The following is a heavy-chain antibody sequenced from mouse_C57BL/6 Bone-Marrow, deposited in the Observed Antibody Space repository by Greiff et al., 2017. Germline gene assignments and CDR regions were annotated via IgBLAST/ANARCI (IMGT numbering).Heavy chain of an antibody. CDR1: GFSFNTYA. V-gene: IGHV10-1*01. CDR3: VRHANWDGGFAY. D-gene: IGHD4-1*01. Sequence: VQLVESGGGLVQPKGSLKLSCAASGFSFNTYAMNWVRQAPGKGLEWVARIRSKSNNYATYYADSVKDRFTISRDDSESMLYLQMNNLKTEDTAIYYCVRHANWDGGFAYWGQGTLVTVSA. CDR2: IRSKSNNYAT. J-gene: IGHJ3*01.